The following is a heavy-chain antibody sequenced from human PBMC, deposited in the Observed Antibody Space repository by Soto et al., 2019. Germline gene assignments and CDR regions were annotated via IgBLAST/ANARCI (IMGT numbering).Heavy chain of an antibody. CDR2: INPSGGST. V-gene: IGHV1-46*01. J-gene: IGHJ4*02. D-gene: IGHD6-6*01. CDR1: GYTFTIYG. CDR3: ARDSITDHQSLDY. Sequence: ASVKVSCKASGYTFTIYGISWVRQAPGQGLEWMGIINPSGGSTSYAQKFQGRVTMTRDTSTSTVYMELSSLRSEDTAVYYCARDSITDHQSLDYWGQGTLVTVSS.